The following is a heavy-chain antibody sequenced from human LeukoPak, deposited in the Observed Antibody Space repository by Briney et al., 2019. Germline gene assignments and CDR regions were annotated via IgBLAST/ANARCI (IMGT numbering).Heavy chain of an antibody. Sequence: GGSLRLSCAASGFTFSSYWMNWVRQAPGKGLEWVANIKQDGSEKYYVDSVKGRFTISRDNAKNSLYLQMNSLRAEDTAVYYRARGAEYYYDSSGHDYWGQGTLVTVSS. J-gene: IGHJ4*02. CDR2: IKQDGSEK. D-gene: IGHD3-22*01. CDR1: GFTFSSYW. V-gene: IGHV3-7*01. CDR3: ARGAEYYYDSSGHDY.